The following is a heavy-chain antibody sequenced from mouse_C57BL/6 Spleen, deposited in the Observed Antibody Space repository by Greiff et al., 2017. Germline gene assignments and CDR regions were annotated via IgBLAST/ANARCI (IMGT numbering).Heavy chain of an antibody. CDR1: GYTFTEYT. D-gene: IGHD1-1*01. J-gene: IGHJ4*01. Sequence: QVQLKESGAELVKPGASVKLSCKASGYTFTEYTIHWVKQRSGQGLEWIGWFYPGSGSIKYNEKFKDKATLTADKSSSTVYMELSRLTSEDSAVYFCARHEGDYGSSSYYAMDYWGQGTSVTVSS. V-gene: IGHV1-62-2*01. CDR2: FYPGSGSI. CDR3: ARHEGDYGSSSYYAMDY.